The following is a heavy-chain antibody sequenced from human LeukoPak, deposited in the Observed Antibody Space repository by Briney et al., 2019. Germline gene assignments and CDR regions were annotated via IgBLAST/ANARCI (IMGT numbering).Heavy chain of an antibody. CDR1: GYTFTSYG. V-gene: IGHV1-18*01. Sequence: GASVKVSCKASGYTFTSYGISWVRQAPGQGLEWMGWISAYNGNTNYAQKLQGRVTMTTDTSTSTAYMELRSLRSDDTAVYYCARDFSIKGWLQLDDAFDIWGQGTMVTVSS. J-gene: IGHJ3*02. CDR3: ARDFSIKGWLQLDDAFDI. CDR2: ISAYNGNT. D-gene: IGHD5-24*01.